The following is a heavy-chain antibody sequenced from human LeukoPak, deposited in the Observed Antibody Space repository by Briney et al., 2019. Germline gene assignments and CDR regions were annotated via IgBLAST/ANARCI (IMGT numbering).Heavy chain of an antibody. Sequence: PGGSLRLSSAASGFTFSSYAMSWVRQAPGKGLEWVSAISGSGGSTYYADSVKGRFTISRDNSKNTLYLQMNSLRAEDTAVYYCARGNPTYDFWSGYLTWGQGTLVTVSS. V-gene: IGHV3-23*01. CDR2: ISGSGGST. D-gene: IGHD3-3*01. CDR3: ARGNPTYDFWSGYLT. CDR1: GFTFSSYA. J-gene: IGHJ4*02.